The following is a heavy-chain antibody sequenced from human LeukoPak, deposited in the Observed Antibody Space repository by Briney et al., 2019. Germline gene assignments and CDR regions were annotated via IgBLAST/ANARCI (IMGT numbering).Heavy chain of an antibody. CDR2: ISYDGSNK. CDR1: GFTFSSYG. J-gene: IGHJ1*01. V-gene: IGHV3-30*18. D-gene: IGHD1-26*01. CDR3: AKDRFPIVGSEGTYFQH. Sequence: HPGGSLRLSCAASGFTFSSYGMHWVRQAPGKGLEWVAVISYDGSNKYYADSVKGRFTISRDNSKNTLYLQMNSLRAEDTAVYYCAKDRFPIVGSEGTYFQHWGQGTLVTVSS.